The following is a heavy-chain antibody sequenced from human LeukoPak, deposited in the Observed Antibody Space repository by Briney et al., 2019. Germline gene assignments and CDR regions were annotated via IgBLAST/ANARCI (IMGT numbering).Heavy chain of an antibody. CDR2: IWFDGSKK. CDR1: GFTFSSYG. CDR3: ARGDCSSTSCYLLDY. V-gene: IGHV3-33*01. Sequence: GGSLRLSCAASGFTFSSYGMPWVRQAPGKGLEWVAVIWFDGSKKYYADSVKGRFTISRDISKNKLYLQMDSLRAEDTAVYHCARGDCSSTSCYLLDYWGQGTLVTVSS. J-gene: IGHJ4*02. D-gene: IGHD2-2*01.